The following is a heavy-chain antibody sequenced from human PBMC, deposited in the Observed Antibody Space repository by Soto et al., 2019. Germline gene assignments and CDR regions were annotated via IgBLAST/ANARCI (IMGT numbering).Heavy chain of an antibody. Sequence: SETLSLTCAVYGGSFSGYYWSWIRQPPGKGLEWIGEINHSGSTNYNPSLKSRVTISVDTSKNQFSLKLSSVTAADTAVYYCARGLSGYDYGSNYYYYMDVWGKGTTVTVSS. CDR1: GGSFSGYY. V-gene: IGHV4-34*01. J-gene: IGHJ6*03. CDR3: ARGLSGYDYGSNYYYYMDV. CDR2: INHSGST. D-gene: IGHD5-12*01.